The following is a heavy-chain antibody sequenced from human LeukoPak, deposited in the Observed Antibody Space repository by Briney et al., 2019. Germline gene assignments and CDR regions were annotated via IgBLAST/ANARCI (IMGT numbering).Heavy chain of an antibody. D-gene: IGHD3-10*01. CDR2: IYHSGST. Sequence: SETLSLTCAVSGRSISSGGYSWSWIRQPPGKGLEWIGYIYHSGSTYYTPSLKSRVTISVDRSKNQFSLKLSSVTAADTAVYYCARAGRPWFGKNWFDPWGQGTLVTVSS. CDR3: ARAGRPWFGKNWFDP. CDR1: GRSISSGGYS. J-gene: IGHJ5*02. V-gene: IGHV4-30-2*01.